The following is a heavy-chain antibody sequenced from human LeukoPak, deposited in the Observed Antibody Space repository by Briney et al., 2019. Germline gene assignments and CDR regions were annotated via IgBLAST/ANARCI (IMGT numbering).Heavy chain of an antibody. CDR3: ARGDGDYDY. CDR2: IYPGESDS. Sequence: GESLETSLKGPGFPFPTYWLGRVPQIPGKGLEWMVIIYPGESDSRHSPSLQGQVSFSADKSINTAYLQWSSLRASDTAMYFCARGDGDYDYGGQGTLVTVS. CDR1: GFPFPTYW. D-gene: IGHD4-17*01. V-gene: IGHV5-51*01. J-gene: IGHJ4*02.